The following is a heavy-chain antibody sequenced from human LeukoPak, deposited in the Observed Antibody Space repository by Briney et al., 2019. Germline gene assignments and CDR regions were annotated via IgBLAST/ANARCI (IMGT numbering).Heavy chain of an antibody. Sequence: SETLSLTXTVSGASISSDYWSWIRRPPGKGLEWIGYISYSGNTKYNPSLKSRVTVSLDRSKNQLSLELSSVTAADTAVYYCARATYGGNYYFDYWGQGSLVTVSS. V-gene: IGHV4-59*01. CDR1: GASISSDY. CDR2: ISYSGNT. D-gene: IGHD4-23*01. J-gene: IGHJ4*02. CDR3: ARATYGGNYYFDY.